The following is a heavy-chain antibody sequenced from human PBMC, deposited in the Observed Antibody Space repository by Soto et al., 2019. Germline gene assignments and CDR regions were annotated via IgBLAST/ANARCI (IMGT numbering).Heavy chain of an antibody. Sequence: QVQLQESGPGLVKPSQTLSLTCTVSGGSISSGGYYWSWIRQHPGKGLEWIGYIYYSGSTYYNPSLNSLVTISVDTSKNQFSLKLSSVTAADTAVYYCARAGAVGYYYYYGMDVWGQGTTVTVSS. V-gene: IGHV4-31*01. D-gene: IGHD2-8*02. CDR3: ARAGAVGYYYYYGMDV. CDR2: IYYSGST. CDR1: GGSISSGGYY. J-gene: IGHJ6*02.